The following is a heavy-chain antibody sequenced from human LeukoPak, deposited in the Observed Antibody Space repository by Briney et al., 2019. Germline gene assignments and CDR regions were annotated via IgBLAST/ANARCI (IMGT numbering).Heavy chain of an antibody. J-gene: IGHJ5*02. CDR1: GGSISTSNYY. CDR2: IYYSGST. Sequence: PSETLSLTCTVSGGSISTSNYYWGWIRQPPGKGLEWIGSIYYSGSTYYNPSLRSRVTISVGTSKNQFSLRLGSVTAADTAVYYCARVQSRLSWFDPWGQGTLVTVSS. V-gene: IGHV4-39*07. CDR3: ARVQSRLSWFDP.